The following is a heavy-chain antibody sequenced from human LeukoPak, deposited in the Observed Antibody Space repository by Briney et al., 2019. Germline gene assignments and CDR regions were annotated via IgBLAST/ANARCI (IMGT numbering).Heavy chain of an antibody. Sequence: GGSLRLSCAASGFTFSSYAMSWVRQAPGKGLERVSAISGSGGSTYYADSVKGRFTISRDNSKNTLYLQMNSLRAEDTAVYYCTKRLDSSGYYYAPDYWGQGTLVTVSS. D-gene: IGHD3-22*01. CDR3: TKRLDSSGYYYAPDY. CDR1: GFTFSSYA. V-gene: IGHV3-23*01. J-gene: IGHJ4*02. CDR2: ISGSGGST.